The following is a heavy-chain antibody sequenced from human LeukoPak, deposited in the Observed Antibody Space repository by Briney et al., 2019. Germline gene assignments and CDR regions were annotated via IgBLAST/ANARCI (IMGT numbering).Heavy chain of an antibody. J-gene: IGHJ4*02. Sequence: GGSLRLSCAASGFRFNEYWMSWVRQPPGEGPQWVAHIKDDGTEEYYLDSVEGRFTIARDDAKNSLYLQMNSLRVEDTALYYRVRAGWELDYWGQGTPVTVS. CDR1: GFRFNEYW. D-gene: IGHD1-1*01. CDR2: IKDDGTEE. V-gene: IGHV3-7*01. CDR3: VRAGWELDY.